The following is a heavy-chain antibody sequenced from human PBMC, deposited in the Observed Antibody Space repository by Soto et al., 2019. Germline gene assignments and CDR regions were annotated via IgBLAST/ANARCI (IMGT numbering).Heavy chain of an antibody. Sequence: GLSLKNSYNGSGDSFTSYWISWVRQMPGKGLEWMGRIDPSDSYTNYSPSFQGHVTISADKSISTAYLQWSSLKASDTAMYYCAKQRITIFGVAQDAFDIWGQGTMVTVSS. D-gene: IGHD3-3*01. CDR2: IDPSDSYT. CDR1: GDSFTSYW. J-gene: IGHJ3*02. CDR3: AKQRITIFGVAQDAFDI. V-gene: IGHV5-10-1*01.